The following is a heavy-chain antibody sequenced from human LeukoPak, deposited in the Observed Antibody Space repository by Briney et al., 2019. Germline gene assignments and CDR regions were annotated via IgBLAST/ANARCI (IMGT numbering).Heavy chain of an antibody. D-gene: IGHD6-13*01. V-gene: IGHV1-18*01. CDR2: ISAYNGNT. J-gene: IGHJ4*02. Sequence: ASVKVSCKASGYTFTSYGISWVRQAPGQGLEWIGWISAYNGNTNYAQKLQGRVTMTTDTSTSTAYMELRSLRSDDTAVYYCARDWYSSSWYPWNYWGQGTLVTVSS. CDR1: GYTFTSYG. CDR3: ARDWYSSSWYPWNY.